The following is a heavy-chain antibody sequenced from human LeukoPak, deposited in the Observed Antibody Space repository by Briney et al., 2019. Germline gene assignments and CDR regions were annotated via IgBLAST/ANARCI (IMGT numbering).Heavy chain of an antibody. D-gene: IGHD3-10*01. CDR3: AKDMGMVRAGGFDY. V-gene: IGHV3-9*01. J-gene: IGHJ4*02. CDR1: GFTFDDYA. CDR2: ISWNSGSI. Sequence: PGRSLRLSCAASGFTFDDYAMHWVRQAPGKGLEWVSGISWNSGSIGYADSVKGRFTISRDNAKNSLYLQMNSLRAEDTALYYCAKDMGMVRAGGFDYWGQGTLVTVSS.